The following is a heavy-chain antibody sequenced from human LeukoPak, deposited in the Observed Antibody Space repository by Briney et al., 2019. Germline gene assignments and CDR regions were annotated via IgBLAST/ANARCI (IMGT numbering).Heavy chain of an antibody. CDR1: GYTFTSYG. D-gene: IGHD2-8*02. Sequence: ASVKVSCKASGYTFTSYGISWVRQAPGQGLEWMGWISAYNGNTNYAQKLQGRVTMTTDTSTSTAYMELRSLRSDDTAVYYCARTPVLDPYYYYYMDVWGKGTTVTVSS. J-gene: IGHJ6*03. CDR3: ARTPVLDPYYYYYMDV. CDR2: ISAYNGNT. V-gene: IGHV1-18*01.